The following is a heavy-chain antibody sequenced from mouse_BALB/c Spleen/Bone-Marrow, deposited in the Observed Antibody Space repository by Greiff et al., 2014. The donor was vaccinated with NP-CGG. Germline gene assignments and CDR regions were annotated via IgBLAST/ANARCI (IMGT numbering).Heavy chain of an antibody. Sequence: VHLVESGPGLVAPSQSLSITCTVSGFSLTDYGVSWIRQPPGKGLEWLGVVWGGGITYYNSTIKSRLSITKDNSKSQVFLKMNRLQTDDTTMYYCAKHDTTVVVDYWGQGTTLTVPS. J-gene: IGHJ2*01. CDR3: AKHDTTVVVDY. CDR2: VWGGGIT. D-gene: IGHD1-1*01. V-gene: IGHV2-6-5*01. CDR1: GFSLTDYG.